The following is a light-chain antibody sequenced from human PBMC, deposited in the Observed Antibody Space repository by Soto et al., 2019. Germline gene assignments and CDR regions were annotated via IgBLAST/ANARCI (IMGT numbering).Light chain of an antibody. CDR2: EVS. Sequence: QSALTQPASVSGSPGQSITITCTGTSSDVGNYKYDSWYQQHPGKAPKLMIYEVSNRPSGVSNRFSGSKSGNTASLTSSGLQAEEETDYYCFSYTSRGTYGFGTGTKLTGL. J-gene: IGLJ1*01. CDR1: SSDVGNYKY. V-gene: IGLV2-14*01. CDR3: FSYTSRGTYG.